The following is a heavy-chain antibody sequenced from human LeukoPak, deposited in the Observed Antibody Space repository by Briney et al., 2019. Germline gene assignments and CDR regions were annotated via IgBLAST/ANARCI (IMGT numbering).Heavy chain of an antibody. J-gene: IGHJ4*02. Sequence: SETLSLTCTVSGGSISSSSAYWGWIRQPPGKGLEWIGSIYYSKNTYYNPSLKSRVTISADTSKNQFFLTLGSVSATDTAVYYCVSPRGFSYGYFDYWGQGTLVTVSS. V-gene: IGHV4-39*01. CDR3: VSPRGFSYGYFDY. D-gene: IGHD5-18*01. CDR1: GGSISSSSAY. CDR2: IYYSKNT.